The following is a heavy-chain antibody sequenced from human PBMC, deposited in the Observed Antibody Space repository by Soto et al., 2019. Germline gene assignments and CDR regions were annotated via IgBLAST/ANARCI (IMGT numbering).Heavy chain of an antibody. CDR1: GFMSNDYA. D-gene: IGHD3-22*01. CDR3: SRGTYYPQSSGLHADY. Sequence: GGSLRLSCATSGFMSNDYAMYWVRQAPGQGLEWVAMTSSDGNHQFYVDNVRGRFTVSRDNSKNTLNLQMNSLRPEDTAVYYCSRGTYYPQSSGLHADYWGPGTVVTVSS. V-gene: IGHV3-30*03. CDR2: TSSDGNHQ. J-gene: IGHJ4*02.